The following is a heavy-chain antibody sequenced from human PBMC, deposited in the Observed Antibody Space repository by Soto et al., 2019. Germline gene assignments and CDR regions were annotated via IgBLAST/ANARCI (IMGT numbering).Heavy chain of an antibody. CDR1: GGSISSGVYY. J-gene: IGHJ1*01. Sequence: QVELQESGPGLVKPSQTLYLTCPVPGGSISSGVYYWSWIRQHRGKGREWIGYIYYSGNTYYNPSLKSRVTISVDTSKNQFSLKLSSVTAADTAVYYCARGRSYYGDYDYFQHWGQGPLVTVSP. V-gene: IGHV4-31*03. D-gene: IGHD4-17*01. CDR3: ARGRSYYGDYDYFQH. CDR2: IYYSGNT.